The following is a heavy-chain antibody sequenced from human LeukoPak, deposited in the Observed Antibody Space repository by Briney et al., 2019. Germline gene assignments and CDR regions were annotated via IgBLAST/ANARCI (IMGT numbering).Heavy chain of an antibody. D-gene: IGHD4-23*01. CDR2: LDSSGST. V-gene: IGHV4-39*01. CDR1: GGSISSRSDY. CDR3: SRSHDYGGLYFYYYMDV. Sequence: PSETLSLTCTVSGGSISSRSDYWGWIRQTPGKGLEWIGNLDSSGSTYYNPSLKSRVTISVGTSRNQFSLNLRSVTAADTAIYFCSRSHDYGGLYFYYYMDVWGKGTTVTVSS. J-gene: IGHJ6*03.